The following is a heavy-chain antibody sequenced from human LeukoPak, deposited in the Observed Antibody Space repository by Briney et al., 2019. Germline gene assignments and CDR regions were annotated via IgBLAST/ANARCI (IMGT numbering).Heavy chain of an antibody. CDR2: IYYSGST. J-gene: IGHJ4*02. V-gene: IGHV4-61*01. CDR3: ARGGGIVGATSFDY. Sequence: PSETLSLTCAVSGGSISSSNWWSWIRQPPGKGLEWIGYIYYSGSTNYNPSLKSRVTISVDTSKNQFSLKLSSVTAADTAVYYCARGGGIVGATSFDYWGQGTLVTVSS. D-gene: IGHD1-26*01. CDR1: GGSISSSNW.